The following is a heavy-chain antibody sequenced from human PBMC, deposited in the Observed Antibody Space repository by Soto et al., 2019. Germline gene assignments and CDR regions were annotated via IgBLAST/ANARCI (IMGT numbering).Heavy chain of an antibody. CDR3: ARDASTGTVHFDF. V-gene: IGHV3-21*01. Sequence: LRLSCATSGFSFNAYSVIWVRQAPGKGLEWVSYINSSGRYTYYADSVKGRFTISRDNDKNSLYLQMHSLRADDTAVYYCARDASTGTVHFDFWGQGALVTVSS. J-gene: IGHJ4*02. CDR2: INSSGRYT. D-gene: IGHD1-1*01. CDR1: GFSFNAYS.